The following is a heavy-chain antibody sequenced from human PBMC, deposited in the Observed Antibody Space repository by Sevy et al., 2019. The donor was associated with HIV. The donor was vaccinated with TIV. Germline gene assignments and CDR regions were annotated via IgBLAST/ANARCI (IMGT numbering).Heavy chain of an antibody. Sequence: GGSLRLSCAASGFTFSSYAMHWVRQAPGKGLEWVAVISYDGSNKYYADSVKGRFTISRDNSKNTLYLQMNSLRAEDTAVYYCAREFSDEDIVVVPAAPEGNWFDPWGQGTLVTVST. J-gene: IGHJ5*02. CDR3: AREFSDEDIVVVPAAPEGNWFDP. CDR2: ISYDGSNK. D-gene: IGHD2-2*01. V-gene: IGHV3-30*04. CDR1: GFTFSSYA.